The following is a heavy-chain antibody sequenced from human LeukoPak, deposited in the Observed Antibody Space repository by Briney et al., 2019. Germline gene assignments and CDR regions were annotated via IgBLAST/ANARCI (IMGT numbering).Heavy chain of an antibody. D-gene: IGHD1-7*01. CDR1: GFTFSSYA. J-gene: IGHJ6*02. Sequence: PGGSLRLSCAASGFTFSSYAMSWVRQAPGKGLEWVSAISGSGGSTYYADSVKGRFTISRDNSKNTLYLQMNSLRAEDTAVYYCARDQHLITSGTKAHYYYYGMDVWGQGTTVTVS. CDR3: ARDQHLITSGTKAHYYYYGMDV. V-gene: IGHV3-23*01. CDR2: ISGSGGST.